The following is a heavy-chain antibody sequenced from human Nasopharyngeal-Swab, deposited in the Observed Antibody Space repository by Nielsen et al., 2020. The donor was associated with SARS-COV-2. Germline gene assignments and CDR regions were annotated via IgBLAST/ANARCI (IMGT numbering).Heavy chain of an antibody. CDR3: ARDDYGDYVWSFDY. CDR2: ILYDGSNK. J-gene: IGHJ4*02. Sequence: GGSLRLSCAASGFTFSSYAMHWVRQAPGEGLEWVAVILYDGSNKYYADSVKGRFTISRDNSKNTLYLQMNSLRAEDTAVYYCARDDYGDYVWSFDYWGQGTLVTVSS. V-gene: IGHV3-30*04. D-gene: IGHD4-17*01. CDR1: GFTFSSYA.